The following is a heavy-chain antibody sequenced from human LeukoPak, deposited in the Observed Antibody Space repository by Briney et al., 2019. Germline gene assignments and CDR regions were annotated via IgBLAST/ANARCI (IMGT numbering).Heavy chain of an antibody. CDR3: ARALETAMAPFDY. CDR1: GGTFSSYA. V-gene: IGHV1-69*04. Sequence: VASVKVSCKASGGTFSSYAISWVRQAPGQGLEWMGRIIPILGIANYAQKFQGRVTITADKSTSTAYMELSSLRSEDTAVYYCARALETAMAPFDYWGQGTLVTVSS. CDR2: IIPILGIA. D-gene: IGHD5-18*01. J-gene: IGHJ4*02.